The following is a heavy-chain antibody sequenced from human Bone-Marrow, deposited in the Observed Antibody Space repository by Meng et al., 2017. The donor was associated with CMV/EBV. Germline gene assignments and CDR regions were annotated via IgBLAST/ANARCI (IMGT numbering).Heavy chain of an antibody. CDR3: ARDRNCGGDCGLDY. Sequence: SGGSVSSGSYYWSWIRPPPGKGLEWIGYIYYSGSTNYNPSIKSRVTISVDTSKNQFSLKLSSVTAADTAVYYCARDRNCGGDCGLDYWGQGTLVTVSS. CDR2: IYYSGST. D-gene: IGHD2-21*01. J-gene: IGHJ4*02. V-gene: IGHV4-61*01. CDR1: GGSVSSGSYY.